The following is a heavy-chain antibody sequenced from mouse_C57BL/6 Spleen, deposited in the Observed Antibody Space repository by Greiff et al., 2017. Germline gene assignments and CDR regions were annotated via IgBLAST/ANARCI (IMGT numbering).Heavy chain of an antibody. J-gene: IGHJ1*03. CDR2: INPGSGGT. Sequence: QVQLQQSGAELVRPGTSVKVSCKASGYAFTNYLIEWVKQRPGQGLEWIGVINPGSGGTNYKEKFKGKATLTTDKSSRTAYLQLSSLTSEDSAVYFCARDRLTGTDWYFDVWGTGTTVTVAS. V-gene: IGHV1-54*01. CDR1: GYAFTNYL. D-gene: IGHD4-1*01. CDR3: ARDRLTGTDWYFDV.